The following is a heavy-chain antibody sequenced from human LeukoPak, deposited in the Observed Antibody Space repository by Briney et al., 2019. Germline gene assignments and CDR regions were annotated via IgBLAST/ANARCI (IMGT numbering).Heavy chain of an antibody. V-gene: IGHV4-38-2*02. CDR1: GYSISSDYY. CDR2: INHSGST. J-gene: IGHJ6*03. CDR3: ARIRGIAAAITLYYYYYYMDV. D-gene: IGHD6-13*01. Sequence: PSETLSLTCTVSGYSISSDYYWGWIRQPPGKGLEWIGEINHSGSTNYNPSLKSRVTISVDTSKNQFSLKLSSVTAADTAVYYCARIRGIAAAITLYYYYYYMDVWGKGTTVTISS.